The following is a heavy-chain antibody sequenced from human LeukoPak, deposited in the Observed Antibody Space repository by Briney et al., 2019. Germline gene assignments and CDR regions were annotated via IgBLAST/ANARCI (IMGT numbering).Heavy chain of an antibody. V-gene: IGHV4-34*01. D-gene: IGHD3-10*01. CDR1: GGSFSGYY. J-gene: IGHJ4*02. CDR3: AREVYGSGSYTFDY. CDR2: INHSGST. Sequence: PSETLSLTCAVYGGSFSGYYWSWTRQPPGKGLEWFGEINHSGSTNYKPSLRSRVTISVDTSKNQFSLKLSSVTAADTAVYYWAREVYGSGSYTFDYWGQGTLVTVSS.